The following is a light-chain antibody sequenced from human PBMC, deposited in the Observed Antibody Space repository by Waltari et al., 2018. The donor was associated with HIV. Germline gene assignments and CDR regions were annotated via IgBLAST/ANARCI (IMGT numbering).Light chain of an antibody. CDR2: DAS. CDR1: QDITKK. V-gene: IGKV1-33*01. CDR3: LQFHTLPLT. J-gene: IGKJ4*01. Sequence: QMTQSPSSLSPSVGDRVTITCQASQDITKKLSWYQQKPGKAPNLLISDASTLAPGVPSRFSGSGSGTHFSLSIGSLQPEDIATYFCLQFHTLPLTFGAGTKVEIK.